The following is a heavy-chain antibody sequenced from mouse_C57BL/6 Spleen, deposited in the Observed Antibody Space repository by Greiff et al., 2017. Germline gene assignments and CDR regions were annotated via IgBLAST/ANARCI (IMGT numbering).Heavy chain of an antibody. CDR1: GFSLTSYG. D-gene: IGHD2-4*01. Sequence: VKLMESGPGLVQPSQSLSITCTVSGFSLTSYGVPWVRQSPGKGLEWLGVIWSGGSTDYNAAFISRLSISKDNSTRQFFFKMNSLQADDTAIYYCARYDYDRYAMDYWGQGTSVTVSS. V-gene: IGHV2-2*01. CDR2: IWSGGST. CDR3: ARYDYDRYAMDY. J-gene: IGHJ4*01.